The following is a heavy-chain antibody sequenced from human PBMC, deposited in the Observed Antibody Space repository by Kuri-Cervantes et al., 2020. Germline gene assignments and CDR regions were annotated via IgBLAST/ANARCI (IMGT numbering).Heavy chain of an antibody. V-gene: IGHV1-69*13. D-gene: IGHD2-15*01. CDR3: ARRSGGSPNDY. Sequence: SVKVSCKASGYTFTSYDINWVRQATGQGLEWMGGIIPIFGTANYAQKFQGRVTITADESTSTAYMELSSLRSDDTAVYYCARRSGGSPNDYWGQGTLVTVSS. CDR1: GYTFTSYD. CDR2: IIPIFGTA. J-gene: IGHJ4*02.